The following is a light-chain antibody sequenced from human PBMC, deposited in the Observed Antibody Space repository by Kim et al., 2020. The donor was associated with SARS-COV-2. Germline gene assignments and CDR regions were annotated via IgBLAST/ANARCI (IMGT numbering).Light chain of an antibody. CDR1: QSLLYSSNNKNY. CDR3: QQYYSSRT. V-gene: IGKV4-1*01. Sequence: IVMTQSPDSLAVSLGERATINCKSSQSLLYSSNNKNYLAWHQQKPGQPPKLLIYWASTRESGVPDRFSGSGSGTDFTLTISSLQAEDVAVYYCQQYYSSRTFGQGTKVDIK. J-gene: IGKJ1*01. CDR2: WAS.